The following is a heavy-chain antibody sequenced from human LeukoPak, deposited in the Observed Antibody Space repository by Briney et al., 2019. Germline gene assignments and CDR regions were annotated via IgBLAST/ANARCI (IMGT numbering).Heavy chain of an antibody. CDR2: IWYDGSNK. J-gene: IGHJ4*02. D-gene: IGHD6-6*01. Sequence: GGSLRLSCAASGFTFSNHGMHWVRQAPGKGPEWVALIWYDGSNKYYGDSVKGRFTISRDNSKNTLYLQMNSLRAEDTAVYYCARDASIAARGVYFDYWGQGTLVTVSS. V-gene: IGHV3-30*02. CDR1: GFTFSNHG. CDR3: ARDASIAARGVYFDY.